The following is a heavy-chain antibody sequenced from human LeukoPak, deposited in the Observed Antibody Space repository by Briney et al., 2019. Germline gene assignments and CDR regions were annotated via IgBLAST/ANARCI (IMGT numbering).Heavy chain of an antibody. CDR3: ARASGYDLYYFDY. V-gene: IGHV3-21*01. CDR2: ISSSGSYI. J-gene: IGHJ4*02. Sequence: GGSLRLSCAASGFTFSSYSMNWVRQAPGKGLEWVSSISSSGSYIYYADSVKGRFTISRDNAKNSLYLQMNSLRAEDTAVYYCARASGYDLYYFDYWGQGTLVTVSS. D-gene: IGHD5-12*01. CDR1: GFTFSSYS.